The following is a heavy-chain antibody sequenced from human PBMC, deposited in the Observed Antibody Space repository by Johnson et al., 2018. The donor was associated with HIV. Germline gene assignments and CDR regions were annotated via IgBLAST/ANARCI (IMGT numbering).Heavy chain of an antibody. CDR3: ARATVHAFDI. CDR2: IGTAGDT. J-gene: IGHJ3*02. Sequence: VQLVESGGGLVQPGGSLRLSCAASGFTFSSSMSWVRQAPGKGLEWVSAIGTAGDTYYPGPVKGRFTISRENAKNSLYLQMNSLRAGDTAVYYCARATVHAFDIWGQGTMVTVSA. CDR1: GFTFSSS. V-gene: IGHV3-13*01. D-gene: IGHD4-17*01.